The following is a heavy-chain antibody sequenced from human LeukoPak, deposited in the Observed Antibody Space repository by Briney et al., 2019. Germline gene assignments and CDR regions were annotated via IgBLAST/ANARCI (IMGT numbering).Heavy chain of an antibody. CDR3: ARDYLDRYMDV. V-gene: IGHV3-48*03. CDR2: ISSSGSTI. J-gene: IGHJ6*03. D-gene: IGHD3-22*01. Sequence: GGSLRLSCAASGFTFSSYEMNWVRQAPGKGLEWVSYISSSGSTIYYADSVKGRFTISRDNAKNSLYLQMNSLRAEDTAVYYCARDYLDRYMDVWGTGTTVTVSS. CDR1: GFTFSSYE.